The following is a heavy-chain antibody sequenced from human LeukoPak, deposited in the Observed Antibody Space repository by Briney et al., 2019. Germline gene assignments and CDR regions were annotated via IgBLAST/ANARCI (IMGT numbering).Heavy chain of an antibody. D-gene: IGHD2-2*01. CDR3: ATLTVRGVVPAAQFDY. Sequence: GGSLRLSCAASGFTFNNYAMTWVRQAPGKGLEWVSIITGTGDTTYYADSVKGRFTISRDNSKNTLFLQMNSLRADDTAVYYCATLTVRGVVPAAQFDYWGQGTLVTVSS. V-gene: IGHV3-23*01. J-gene: IGHJ4*02. CDR1: GFTFNNYA. CDR2: ITGTGDTT.